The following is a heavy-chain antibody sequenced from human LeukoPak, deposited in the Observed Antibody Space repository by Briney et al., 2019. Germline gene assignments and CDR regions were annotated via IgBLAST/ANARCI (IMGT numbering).Heavy chain of an antibody. Sequence: GGSLRLSCAASGFTFSSYGIHWVRQAPGKGLEWVAVISSNVSNKYFADSVKGRFTISRDSSKNTLFLQMNSLRTEDTALYYCARDSPDHYFDYWGQGTLVTVSS. CDR2: ISSNVSNK. D-gene: IGHD3-10*01. CDR1: GFTFSSYG. J-gene: IGHJ4*02. V-gene: IGHV3-30*03. CDR3: ARDSPDHYFDY.